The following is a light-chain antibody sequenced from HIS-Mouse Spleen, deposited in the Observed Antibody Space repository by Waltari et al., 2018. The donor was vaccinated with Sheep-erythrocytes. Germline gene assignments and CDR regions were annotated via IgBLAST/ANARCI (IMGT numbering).Light chain of an antibody. J-gene: IGLJ3*02. CDR1: SSDVGGSNY. CDR3: CSYAGSYTFWV. Sequence: QSALTQPRSVSGSPGQSVPIPCTGTSSDVGGSNYVSWYQHHPGKAPKLMIYDVSKRPSGVPDRFSGSKSGNTASLTISGLQAEDEADYYCCSYAGSYTFWVFGGGTRLTVL. CDR2: DVS. V-gene: IGLV2-11*01.